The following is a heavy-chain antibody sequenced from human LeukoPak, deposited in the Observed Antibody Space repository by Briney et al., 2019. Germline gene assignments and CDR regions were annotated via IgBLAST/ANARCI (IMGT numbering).Heavy chain of an antibody. J-gene: IGHJ5*02. D-gene: IGHD3-10*01. CDR1: GYTFTSYY. CDR2: INPSGGST. V-gene: IGHV1-46*01. CDR3: ARDLGRITMVRGVNYNWFDP. Sequence: ASVKVSCKASGYTFTSYYMHWVRQAPGQGLEWMGIINPSGGSTSYAQKFQGRVTMTRDMSTSTVYMELSSLRSEDMAVYYCARDLGRITMVRGVNYNWFDPWGQGTLVTVSS.